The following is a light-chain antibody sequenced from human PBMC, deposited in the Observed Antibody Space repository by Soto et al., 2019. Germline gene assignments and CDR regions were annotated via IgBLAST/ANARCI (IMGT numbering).Light chain of an antibody. V-gene: IGKV1-5*01. CDR3: QQYDNLPLT. J-gene: IGKJ4*01. CDR1: QSISSW. CDR2: DAS. Sequence: DIQMTQSPSTLSASVGDRVTITCRASQSISSWLAWYQQKPGKVPKLLIYDASSLESGVPSRFSGSGSGTEFTLTINSLQPDDFATYYCQQYDNLPLTFGGGTKVDIK.